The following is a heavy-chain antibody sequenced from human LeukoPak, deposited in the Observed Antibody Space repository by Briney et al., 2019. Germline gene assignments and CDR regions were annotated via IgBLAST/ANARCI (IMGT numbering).Heavy chain of an antibody. Sequence: GSLRLSCAASGFTFSRYSMNWVRQAPGKGLEWVSYISSSSSTIDYADSVKGRFSISRDNAKNSLYLQMKSLRDEDTAVYYCAREDGGKADIWGQGTMVTVSS. D-gene: IGHD4-23*01. CDR2: ISSSSSTI. CDR1: GFTFSRYS. V-gene: IGHV3-48*02. CDR3: AREDGGKADI. J-gene: IGHJ3*02.